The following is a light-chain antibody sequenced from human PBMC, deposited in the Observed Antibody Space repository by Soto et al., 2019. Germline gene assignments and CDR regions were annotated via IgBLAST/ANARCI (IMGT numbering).Light chain of an antibody. CDR2: GNS. CDR3: QSYDSSLSGVV. Sequence: QSVLTQPPSVSGAPGQRVTISCTGSSSNIGAGYDVHWYQQLPGTVPKVLMYGNSNRPSGVPDRFSCSKSGTSASLAITGLQAEDEADYYCQSYDSSLSGVVFGGGTKVTVL. V-gene: IGLV1-40*01. J-gene: IGLJ2*01. CDR1: SSNIGAGYD.